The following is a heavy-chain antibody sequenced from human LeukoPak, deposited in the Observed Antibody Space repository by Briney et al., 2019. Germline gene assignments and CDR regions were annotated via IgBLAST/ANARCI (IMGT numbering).Heavy chain of an antibody. CDR3: VRVKGSYFDY. J-gene: IGHJ4*02. V-gene: IGHV3-21*01. CDR1: GFTFSDYS. D-gene: IGHD2-15*01. CDR2: VNTVSSYI. Sequence: SGGSLRLSCAASGFTFSDYSMNWVRQAPGKGLEWVASVNTVSSYIYYADSMRGRFTISRDNAKNSLLLQMNSPRAEDTAVYYCVRVKGSYFDYWGQGALVTVSS.